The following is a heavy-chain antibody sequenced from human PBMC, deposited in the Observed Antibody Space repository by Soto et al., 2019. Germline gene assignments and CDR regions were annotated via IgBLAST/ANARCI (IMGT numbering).Heavy chain of an antibody. V-gene: IGHV1-18*04. Sequence: SVKVSCKASEYLFATYGFAWVRQPPGQGLEWMGRISPKNGEVAYVEKLQCRVTMTTDTSTNTAYMELKSLRSDDTAIYYCAAQAKGWHIYSYGYIDYWGPRTLVTVSS. CDR2: ISPKNGEV. D-gene: IGHD5-18*01. CDR3: AAQAKGWHIYSYGYIDY. CDR1: EYLFATYG. J-gene: IGHJ4*02.